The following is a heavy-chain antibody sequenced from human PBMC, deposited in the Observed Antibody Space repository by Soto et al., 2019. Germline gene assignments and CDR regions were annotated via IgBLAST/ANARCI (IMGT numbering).Heavy chain of an antibody. D-gene: IGHD3-10*01. Sequence: QVQLVQSGAEMKKPGSSVKVSCQSSGGTFNTYAMNWVRQAPGQGPEWMGDISPMFGAANYAPKFQGRVTITADESTGTSYMQLGSLASEDTALEFCAREVQVHTPAFVYWGQGTLVTVSS. V-gene: IGHV1-69*19. J-gene: IGHJ4*02. CDR3: AREVQVHTPAFVY. CDR1: GGTFNTYA. CDR2: ISPMFGAA.